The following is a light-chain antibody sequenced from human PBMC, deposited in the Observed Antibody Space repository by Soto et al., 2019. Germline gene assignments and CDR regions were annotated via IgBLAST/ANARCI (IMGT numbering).Light chain of an antibody. V-gene: IGLV1-47*01. CDR2: RNN. CDR3: AAWDDSLSGGV. J-gene: IGLJ1*01. Sequence: QSLLTKPPSASGTPGQKVTISCYGSSSNIGSNYVYWYQQLPGTAPKLLIYRNNQRPSGVPDRFSGSQSGTSGSLAISGLRSEDEADYYCAAWDDSLSGGVFGTGTKVTVL. CDR1: SSNIGSNY.